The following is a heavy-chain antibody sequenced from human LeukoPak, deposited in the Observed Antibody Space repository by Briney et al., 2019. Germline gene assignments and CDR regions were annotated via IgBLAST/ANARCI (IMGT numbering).Heavy chain of an antibody. J-gene: IGHJ6*03. CDR2: IYPGDSDT. CDR1: GGTFSSYA. CDR3: ARLRPPYYYYYMDV. V-gene: IGHV5-51*01. Sequence: KVSCKASGGTFSSYAIGWVRQMPGKGLEWMGIIYPGDSDTRYSPSFQGQVTISADKSISTAYLQWSSLKASDTAMYYCARLRPPYYYYYMDVWGKGTTVTVSS.